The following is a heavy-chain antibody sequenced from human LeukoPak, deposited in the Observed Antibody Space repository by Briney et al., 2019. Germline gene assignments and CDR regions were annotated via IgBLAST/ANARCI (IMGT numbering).Heavy chain of an antibody. CDR1: GFTFSSYS. V-gene: IGHV3-23*01. J-gene: IGHJ4*02. D-gene: IGHD3-3*01. CDR2: ISGSGGST. Sequence: GGSLRLSCAASGFTFSSYSMNWVRQAPGKGLEWVSAISGSGGSTYYADSVKGRFTISRDNSKNTLYLQINSLRAEDTAVYYCARDQNYDFWSGYSIDYWGQGTLVTVSS. CDR3: ARDQNYDFWSGYSIDY.